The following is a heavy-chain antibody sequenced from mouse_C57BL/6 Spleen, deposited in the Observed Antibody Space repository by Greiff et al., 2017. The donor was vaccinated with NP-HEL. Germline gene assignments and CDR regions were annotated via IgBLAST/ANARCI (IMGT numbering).Heavy chain of an antibody. CDR1: GFTFSDYG. V-gene: IGHV5-17*01. CDR3: AKCLYYGYDNYAMDY. D-gene: IGHD2-2*01. CDR2: ISSGSSTI. J-gene: IGHJ4*01. Sequence: DVQLVESGGGLVKPGGSLKLSCAASGFTFSDYGMHWVRQAPEKGLEWVAYISSGSSTIYYADTVKGRFTISRDNAKNTLFLQMTSLRSEDTAMYYCAKCLYYGYDNYAMDYWGQGTSVTVSS.